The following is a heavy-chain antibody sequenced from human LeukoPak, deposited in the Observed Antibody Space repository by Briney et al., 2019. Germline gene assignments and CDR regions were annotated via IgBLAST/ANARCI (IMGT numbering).Heavy chain of an antibody. Sequence: AASVKVSCKASGYTFTSYDINWVRQATGQGLEWMGWMNPNRGNTGYAQKFQGRVTMTRNTSISTAYMELSSLRSEDTAVYYCARSSSSNYYYGMDVWGQGATVTVSS. D-gene: IGHD6-6*01. V-gene: IGHV1-8*01. CDR1: GYTFTSYD. J-gene: IGHJ6*02. CDR3: ARSSSSNYYYGMDV. CDR2: MNPNRGNT.